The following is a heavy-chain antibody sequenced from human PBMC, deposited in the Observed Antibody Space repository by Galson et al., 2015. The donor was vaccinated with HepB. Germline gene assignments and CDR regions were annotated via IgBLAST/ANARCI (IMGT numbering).Heavy chain of an antibody. D-gene: IGHD1-14*01. J-gene: IGHJ1*01. CDR2: ISSSSSYI. Sequence: SLRLSCAASGFTFSSYSMNWVRQAPGKGLEWVSSISSSSSYIYYADSVKGRFTISRDDSKNTLYLQMNSLETEDTAVYYCTTKFQPWGQGTLVTVSS. V-gene: IGHV3-21*03. CDR1: GFTFSSYS. CDR3: TTKFQP.